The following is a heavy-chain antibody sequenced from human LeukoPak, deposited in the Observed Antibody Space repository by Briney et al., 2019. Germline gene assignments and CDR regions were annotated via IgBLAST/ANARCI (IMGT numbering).Heavy chain of an antibody. CDR1: GGSISSSHW. Sequence: PSGTLSLTCAVSGGSISSSHWWSWVRQPPGKGLEWIGSMYYSGSIFYNPSLKSRVTISINTSKNQFSLKVSSMTAADTAVFYCARHPKSGYTGYESDYWGQGTLVTVSS. CDR3: ARHPKSGYTGYESDY. J-gene: IGHJ4*02. V-gene: IGHV4-4*02. D-gene: IGHD5-12*01. CDR2: MYYSGSI.